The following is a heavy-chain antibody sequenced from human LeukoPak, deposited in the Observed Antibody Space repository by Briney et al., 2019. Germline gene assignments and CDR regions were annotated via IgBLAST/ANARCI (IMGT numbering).Heavy chain of an antibody. Sequence: ASVKVSCKASGYTFTSYYMHWVRQAPGQGLEWMGIINPSGGSTSYAQKFQGRVTMTRDTSTSTVYMELSSLRSEDTAVYYCARGEASNDFCSGPYNWFDPWGQGTLVTVSS. CDR3: ARGEASNDFCSGPYNWFDP. J-gene: IGHJ5*02. D-gene: IGHD3-3*01. CDR2: INPSGGST. V-gene: IGHV1-46*01. CDR1: GYTFTSYY.